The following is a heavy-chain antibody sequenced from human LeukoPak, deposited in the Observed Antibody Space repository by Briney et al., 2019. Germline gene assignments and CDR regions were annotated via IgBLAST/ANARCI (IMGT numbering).Heavy chain of an antibody. CDR2: IIPIFGTA. D-gene: IGHD6-13*01. CDR3: ATTYSSSWYRNNWFDP. J-gene: IGHJ5*02. Sequence: SVKVSCEASGGTFSSYAISWVRQAPGQGLEWMGGIIPIFGTANYAQKFQGRVTITTDESTGTAYMELSSLRSEDTAVYYCATTYSSSWYRNNWFDPWGQGTLVTVSS. CDR1: GGTFSSYA. V-gene: IGHV1-69*05.